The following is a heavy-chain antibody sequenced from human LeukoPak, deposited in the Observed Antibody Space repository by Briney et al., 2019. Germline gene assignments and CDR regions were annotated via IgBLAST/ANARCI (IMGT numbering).Heavy chain of an antibody. J-gene: IGHJ5*02. V-gene: IGHV4-59*01. D-gene: IGHD1-20*01. CDR1: GGSIGSYY. CDR3: ARGLTLFDP. Sequence: SETLSLTCIVSGGSIGSYYWSWIRQPPGKGLEWIGYIYYSGSTNYNPSFKSRVTISIDKSKNQFSLKLSSVTATDTGVYYCARGLTLFDPWGQGTLVTVSS. CDR2: IYYSGST.